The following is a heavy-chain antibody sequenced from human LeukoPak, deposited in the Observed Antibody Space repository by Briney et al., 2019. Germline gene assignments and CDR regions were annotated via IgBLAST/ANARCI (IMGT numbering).Heavy chain of an antibody. V-gene: IGHV4-59*11. CDR2: IYYSGST. CDR1: GGSISSHY. CDR3: ARDGEYSAYVNAFDI. J-gene: IGHJ3*02. D-gene: IGHD5-12*01. Sequence: SETPSLTCTVSGGSISSHYWSWIRQPPGKGLEWIGYIYYSGSTNYNPSLKSRVTISVDTSKNQFSLKLTSVTAADTALYYCARDGEYSAYVNAFDIWGQGTMATVSS.